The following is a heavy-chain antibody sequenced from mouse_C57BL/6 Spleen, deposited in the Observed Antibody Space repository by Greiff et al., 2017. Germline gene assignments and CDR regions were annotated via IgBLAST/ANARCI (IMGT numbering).Heavy chain of an antibody. D-gene: IGHD2-12*01. V-gene: IGHV1-5*01. CDR1: GYTFTSYW. CDR2: IYPGNSDT. CDR3: AGAYAGFAY. J-gene: IGHJ3*01. Sequence: VQLQQSGTVLARPGASVKMSCKTSGYTFTSYWMHWVKQRPGQGMEWIGAIYPGNSDTSYNQKFKGKAKLTAVTSASTAYMELSSRTTEDSAVYYCAGAYAGFAYWGQGTLVTVSA.